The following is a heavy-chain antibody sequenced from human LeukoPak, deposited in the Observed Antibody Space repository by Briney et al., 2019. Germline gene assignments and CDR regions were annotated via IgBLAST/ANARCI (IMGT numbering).Heavy chain of an antibody. V-gene: IGHV4-4*07. D-gene: IGHD2-15*01. J-gene: IGHJ3*02. CDR2: IYTRGST. CDR1: GGSINNYY. Sequence: SETLSLTCTVSGGSINNYYWSWIRQPAGKRLEWIGRIYTRGSTNYNPSLKSRVTMSVDTSKNQFSLKLSSVTAADTAVYYCARGRYCSADICSGGDALDIWGQGTMVSVSS. CDR3: ARGRYCSADICSGGDALDI.